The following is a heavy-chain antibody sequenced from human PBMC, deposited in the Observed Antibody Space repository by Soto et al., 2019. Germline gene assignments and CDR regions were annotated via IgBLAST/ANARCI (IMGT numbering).Heavy chain of an antibody. CDR2: ISAYNGDA. D-gene: IGHD3-22*01. CDR3: VRDYHHYSSCYYDDTFDI. Sequence: QVQLVQSGVEVKKPGASVKVSCKASGYSFTSYGISWVRQAPGQGLEWMGWISAYNGDANYAQKFRDRVTLTTDTSTNTVYMELRSLRSDDTAVYYCVRDYHHYSSCYYDDTFDIWGRGTMVTVSS. J-gene: IGHJ3*02. V-gene: IGHV1-18*01. CDR1: GYSFTSYG.